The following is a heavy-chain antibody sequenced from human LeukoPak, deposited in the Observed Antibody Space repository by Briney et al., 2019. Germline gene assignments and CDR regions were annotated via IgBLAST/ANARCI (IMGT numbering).Heavy chain of an antibody. CDR1: GFTFSSYA. V-gene: IGHV3-23*01. D-gene: IGHD3-3*01. CDR3: AKGRAIFGVADYYYMGV. J-gene: IGHJ6*03. CDR2: ISGSGGST. Sequence: GGSLRLSCAASGFTFSSYAMNWVRQAPGKGLEWVSAISGSGGSTYYADSVKGRFTISRDNSKNTLYLQMNSLRAEDTAVYYCAKGRAIFGVADYYYMGVWGKGTTVTVSS.